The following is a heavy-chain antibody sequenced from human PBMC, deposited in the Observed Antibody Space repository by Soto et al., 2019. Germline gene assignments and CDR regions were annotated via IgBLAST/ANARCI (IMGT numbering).Heavy chain of an antibody. V-gene: IGHV3-11*06. CDR2: ISGSSDNI. CDR1: GFTFSNYF. J-gene: IGHJ5*02. D-gene: IGHD2-2*01. Sequence: GGALRLSCAASGFTFSNYFMSWIRQAPGKGLEWVSFISGSSDNIKYADSVKGRFTISRDNAKNSLYLQMNSLRADDTAVYYCVRDSARIVVVPRVDGDDWLDPWGQGTLVTVSS. CDR3: VRDSARIVVVPRVDGDDWLDP.